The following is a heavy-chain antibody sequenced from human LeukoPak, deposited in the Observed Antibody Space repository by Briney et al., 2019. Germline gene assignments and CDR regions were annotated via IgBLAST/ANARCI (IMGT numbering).Heavy chain of an antibody. J-gene: IGHJ4*02. D-gene: IGHD6-19*01. CDR3: ARDRDSSGWYNLDY. V-gene: IGHV3-23*01. Sequence: PGGSLRLSCATSGFIFSNYAVNWVRQAPGKGLEWVSIISGSGDTTYYADSVKGRFTISRDNSKNTLYLQMNSLRAEDTAVYYCARDRDSSGWYNLDYWGQGTLVTVSS. CDR2: ISGSGDTT. CDR1: GFIFSNYA.